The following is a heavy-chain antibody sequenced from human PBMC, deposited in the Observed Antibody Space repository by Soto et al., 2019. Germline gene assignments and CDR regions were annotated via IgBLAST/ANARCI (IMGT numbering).Heavy chain of an antibody. CDR3: AREFDY. V-gene: IGHV4-30-2*01. J-gene: IGHJ4*02. CDR1: GGSISSGDYS. Sequence: QLQLQESGSGLVKPSQTLSLTCAVSGGSISSGDYSWSWIRQPPGKGLEWIGYIYHSGSTSYNPSLTSPXTISIDRSKNQFSLKLSSVTAADTAVYYCAREFDYWGQGTLVTVSS. CDR2: IYHSGST.